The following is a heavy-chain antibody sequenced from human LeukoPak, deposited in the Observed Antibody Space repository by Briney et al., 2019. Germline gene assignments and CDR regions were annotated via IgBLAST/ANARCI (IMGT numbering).Heavy chain of an antibody. D-gene: IGHD4-17*01. J-gene: IGHJ4*02. V-gene: IGHV3-48*01. CDR1: GFTFSTYT. Sequence: SGGSLRLSCAASGFTFSTYTMNWVRQAPGKGLEWVSYISSGSSSIYYADSVKGRFTISRDNSKNTLYLQMNSLRAEDTAVYYCAREAVTRNYLDYWGQGTLVTVSS. CDR3: AREAVTRNYLDY. CDR2: ISSGSSSI.